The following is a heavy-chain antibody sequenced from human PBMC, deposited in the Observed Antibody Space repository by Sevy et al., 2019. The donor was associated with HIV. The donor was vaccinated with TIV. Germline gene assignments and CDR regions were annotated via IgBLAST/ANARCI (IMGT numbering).Heavy chain of an antibody. V-gene: IGHV3-30-3*01. Sequence: GGSLRLSCAASGFTFSSYAMHWVRQAPGKGLEWVAVISYDGSNKYYADSVKGRFTISRDNSKNTLYLQMNSLRAEDTAVDYCARGREVVTAKRIYYFDYWGQGTLVTVSS. J-gene: IGHJ4*02. CDR3: ARGREVVTAKRIYYFDY. D-gene: IGHD2-21*02. CDR1: GFTFSSYA. CDR2: ISYDGSNK.